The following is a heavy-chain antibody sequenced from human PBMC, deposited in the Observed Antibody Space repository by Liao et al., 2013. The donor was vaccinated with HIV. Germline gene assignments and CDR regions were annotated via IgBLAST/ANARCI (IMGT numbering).Heavy chain of an antibody. V-gene: IGHV4-59*01. CDR3: ARENGYSYGSYYYYYYMDV. D-gene: IGHD5-18*01. CDR1: GGSISSYY. Sequence: QVQLQESGPGLVKPSETLSLTCTVSGGSISSYYWSWIRQPPGKGLEWIGYIDYSGSTNYNPSLMSRVTISVDTSKNQFSLKLSSVTAADTAVYYCARENGYSYGSYYYYYYMDVWGERTDGHRLL. J-gene: IGHJ6*03. CDR2: IDYSGST.